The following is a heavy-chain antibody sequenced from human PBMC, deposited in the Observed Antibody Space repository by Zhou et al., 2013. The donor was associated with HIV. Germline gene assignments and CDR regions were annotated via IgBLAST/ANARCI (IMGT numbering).Heavy chain of an antibody. J-gene: IGHJ4*02. CDR2: IVVGSGNT. D-gene: IGHD1-26*01. CDR3: VRGALSTVGATRFDL. CDR1: GVTLISSV. V-gene: IGHV1-58*02. Sequence: QMQLVQSGPEVKKPGTSVKVSCKASGVTLISSVIQWVRQARGQRPEWIGWIVVGSGNTHHAQRFQERVTITRDMSISTTFMELSTLTSGDTAVYYCVRGALSTVGATRFDLWGQGTLVTVSS.